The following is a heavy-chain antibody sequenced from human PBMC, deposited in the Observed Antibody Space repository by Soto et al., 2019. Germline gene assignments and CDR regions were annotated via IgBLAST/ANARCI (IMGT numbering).Heavy chain of an antibody. CDR3: ATHYYDSSGHEGYE. CDR1: GGTFSSYT. CDR2: IIPILGIA. Sequence: QVQLVQSGAEVKKPGSSVKVSCKASGGTFSSYTISWVRQAPGQGLEWMGRIIPILGIANYAQKFQGRVTITADKSTSTAYMELSSLRSEDTAVYYCATHYYDSSGHEGYEWGQGTLVTVSS. D-gene: IGHD3-22*01. V-gene: IGHV1-69*02. J-gene: IGHJ4*02.